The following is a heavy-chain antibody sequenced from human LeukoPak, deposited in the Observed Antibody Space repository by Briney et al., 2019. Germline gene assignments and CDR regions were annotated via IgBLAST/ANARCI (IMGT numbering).Heavy chain of an antibody. Sequence: GGSLRLSCAASGFTFSDYCMSWIRQAPGKGLEWVSYISSSGSTIYYADSVKGRFTISRDNAKNSLYLQMNSLRAEDTAVYYCAKDRGYCSSTSCYRILYYYGMDVWGQGTTVTVSS. CDR2: ISSSGSTI. CDR1: GFTFSDYC. J-gene: IGHJ6*02. D-gene: IGHD2-2*01. CDR3: AKDRGYCSSTSCYRILYYYGMDV. V-gene: IGHV3-11*01.